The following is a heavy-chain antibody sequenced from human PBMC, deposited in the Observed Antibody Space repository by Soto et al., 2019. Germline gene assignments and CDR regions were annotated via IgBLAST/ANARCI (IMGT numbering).Heavy chain of an antibody. Sequence: SVKVSCKASGGTFSSYAISWVRQAPGQGLEWMGGIIPIFGTANYAQKFQGRVTITADESTSTAYMELSSLRSEDTAVYYCARLPPYYDSSGYYPNPFDYWGQGTLVTVSS. CDR1: GGTFSSYA. V-gene: IGHV1-69*13. CDR2: IIPIFGTA. CDR3: ARLPPYYDSSGYYPNPFDY. J-gene: IGHJ4*02. D-gene: IGHD3-22*01.